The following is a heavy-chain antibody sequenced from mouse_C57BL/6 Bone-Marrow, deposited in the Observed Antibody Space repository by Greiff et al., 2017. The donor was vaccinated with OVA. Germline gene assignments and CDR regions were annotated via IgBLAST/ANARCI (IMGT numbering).Heavy chain of an antibody. D-gene: IGHD2-1*01. V-gene: IGHV5-9-1*02. CDR3: TRLLDAMDY. CDR1: GFTFSSYA. CDR2: ISSGGDYI. J-gene: IGHJ4*01. Sequence: EVKLVESGEGLVKPGGSLKLSCAASGFTFSSYAMSWVRQTPEKRLEWVAYISSGGDYIYYADTVKGRFTISRDNARNPLYLQMSSMKSEDTAMYYCTRLLDAMDYWGQGTSVTVSS.